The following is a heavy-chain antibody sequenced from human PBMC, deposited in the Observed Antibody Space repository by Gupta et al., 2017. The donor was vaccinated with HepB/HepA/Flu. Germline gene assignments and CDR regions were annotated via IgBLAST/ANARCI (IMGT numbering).Heavy chain of an antibody. CDR3: ARVDTSLVIYYYFDS. J-gene: IGHJ2*01. D-gene: IGHD5-18*01. CDR1: GFTVSGNY. CDR2: IYTDGNT. V-gene: IGHV3-53*01. Sequence: LVESGGGIIQPGGSLRLSCVASGFTVSGNYMNWVRQAPGKGLEWVAVIYTDGNTNYEDSVKGRVTISRDNSKNTLYLQMNSLRAEDTAVYYCARVDTSLVIYYYFDSGGRGTLVTVSS.